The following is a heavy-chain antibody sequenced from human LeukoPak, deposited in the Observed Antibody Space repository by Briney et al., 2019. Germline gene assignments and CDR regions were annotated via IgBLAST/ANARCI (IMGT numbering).Heavy chain of an antibody. D-gene: IGHD3-3*01. Sequence: GGSLRLSCAASGFTFSSYGMHWVRQAPGKGLEWVAFIRSDGSNKYYADSVKGRFTISRDNSKNTLYLQMNSLRAEDTAVYYCARVTFWSGYSAVYYYYYYMDVWGKGTTVTVSS. CDR1: GFTFSSYG. CDR3: ARVTFWSGYSAVYYYYYYMDV. J-gene: IGHJ6*03. CDR2: IRSDGSNK. V-gene: IGHV3-30*02.